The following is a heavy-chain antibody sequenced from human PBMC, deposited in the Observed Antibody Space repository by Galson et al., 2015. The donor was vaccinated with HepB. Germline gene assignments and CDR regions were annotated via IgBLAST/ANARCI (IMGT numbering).Heavy chain of an antibody. D-gene: IGHD3-10*01. CDR3: ARANYYGSGKVLMEAPAGMDV. J-gene: IGHJ6*02. CDR1: GYTFTSYA. Sequence: SVKVSCKASGYTFTSYAMHWVRQAPGQRLEWMGWINAGNGNTKYSQKFQGRVTITRDTSASTAYMELSSLRSEDTAVYYCARANYYGSGKVLMEAPAGMDVWGQGTTVTVSS. V-gene: IGHV1-3*01. CDR2: INAGNGNT.